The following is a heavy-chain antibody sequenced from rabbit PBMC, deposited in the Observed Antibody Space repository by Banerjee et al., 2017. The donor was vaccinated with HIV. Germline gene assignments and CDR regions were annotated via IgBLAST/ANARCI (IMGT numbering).Heavy chain of an antibody. Sequence: QQLVESGGGLVKPGASLTLTCTASGFSFSSGYDMCWVRPARVKGGEWIGIIYTGSSGSFTYASRANGRSATPKTSSTTVTLQMTSLTAADTAYDFCARDGAGVSGWNFGLWGPGTLVTVS. J-gene: IGHJ4*01. CDR1: GFSFSSGYD. V-gene: IGHV1S40*01. D-gene: IGHD1-1*01. CDR3: ARDGAGVSGWNFGL. CDR2: IYTGSSGSF.